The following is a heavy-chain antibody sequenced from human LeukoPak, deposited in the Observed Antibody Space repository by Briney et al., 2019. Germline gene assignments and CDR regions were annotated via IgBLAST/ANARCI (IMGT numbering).Heavy chain of an antibody. CDR2: ITASGDRT. CDR3: ARENHFDSSGYYHVDGFDI. D-gene: IGHD3-22*01. V-gene: IGHV3-23*01. Sequence: GESLRLSCTASGFIFSDYVMIWVRQAPGKGLEWVSGITASGDRTYYGDSVKGRFTVSRDNSKNTVYLQMNSLRAEDTAVYYCARENHFDSSGYYHVDGFDIWGQGTMVTVSS. CDR1: GFIFSDYV. J-gene: IGHJ3*02.